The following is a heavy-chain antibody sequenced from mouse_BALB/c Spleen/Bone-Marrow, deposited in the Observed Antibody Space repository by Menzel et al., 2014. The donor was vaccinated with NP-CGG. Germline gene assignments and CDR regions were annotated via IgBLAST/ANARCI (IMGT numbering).Heavy chain of an antibody. CDR1: GFTFSSFG. CDR2: ISSGSSTI. CDR3: TRGGNWDDFDY. Sequence: EVQLVESGGGLVQPGGSRKPSCAASGFTFSSFGMHWVRQAPEKGLEWVAYISSGSSTIFYADTVKGRFTVSRDNPKDTLFLQMTSLRSEGTAMYYCTRGGNWDDFDYWGQGTTLTVSS. J-gene: IGHJ2*01. V-gene: IGHV5-17*02. D-gene: IGHD4-1*01.